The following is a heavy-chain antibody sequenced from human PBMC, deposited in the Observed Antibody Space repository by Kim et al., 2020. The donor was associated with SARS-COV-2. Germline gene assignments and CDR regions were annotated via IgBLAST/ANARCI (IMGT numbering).Heavy chain of an antibody. J-gene: IGHJ3*02. CDR3: ARNSRAAAGDYVDAFDI. Sequence: LKSRVTISVDTSKNRFSLKLSFVTAADTAVYYCARNSRAAAGDYVDAFDIWGQGTMVTVSS. D-gene: IGHD6-13*01. V-gene: IGHV4-59*01.